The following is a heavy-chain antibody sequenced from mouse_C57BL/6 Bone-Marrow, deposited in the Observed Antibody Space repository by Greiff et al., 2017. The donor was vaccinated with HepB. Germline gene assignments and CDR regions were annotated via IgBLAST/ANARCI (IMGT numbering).Heavy chain of an antibody. J-gene: IGHJ4*01. Sequence: QVQLKESGPGLVQPSQSLSITCTVSGFSLTSYGVHWVRQSPGKGLEWLGVIWSGGSTDYNAAFISRLSISKDNSKSQVFFKMNSLQADDTGIYYWARGGSYYDYDGRGGYAMDYWGQGTSVTVSS. CDR3: ARGGSYYDYDGRGGYAMDY. D-gene: IGHD2-4*01. V-gene: IGHV2-2*01. CDR2: IWSGGST. CDR1: GFSLTSYG.